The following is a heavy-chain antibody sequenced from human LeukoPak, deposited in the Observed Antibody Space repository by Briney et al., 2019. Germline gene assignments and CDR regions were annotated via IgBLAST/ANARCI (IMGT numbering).Heavy chain of an antibody. Sequence: GGSLRLSCAASRFTFSNFGMSWVRQAPGRGLEWVSGISGGGDTTYYAESVKGRFTISRDNSKNTLFLQMNSLSAEDTAVYYCAKTNGYYDYWGQGTLVAVSS. D-gene: IGHD3-22*01. V-gene: IGHV3-23*01. CDR3: AKTNGYYDY. J-gene: IGHJ4*02. CDR1: RFTFSNFG. CDR2: ISGGGDTT.